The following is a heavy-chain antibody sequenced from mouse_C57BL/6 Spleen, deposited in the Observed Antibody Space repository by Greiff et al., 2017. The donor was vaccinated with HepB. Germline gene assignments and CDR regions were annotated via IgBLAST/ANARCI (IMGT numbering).Heavy chain of an antibody. CDR2: ISYDGSN. CDR1: GYSITSGYY. CDR3: ARGGQTTRYAMDY. J-gene: IGHJ4*01. Sequence: DVKLQESGPGLVKPSQSLSLTCSVTGYSITSGYYWNWIRQFPGNKLEWMGYISYDGSNNYNPSLKNRISITRDTSKNQFFLKLTSVTTGDTATYYCARGGQTTRYAMDYWGQGTSVTVSS. D-gene: IGHD1-1*01. V-gene: IGHV3-6*01.